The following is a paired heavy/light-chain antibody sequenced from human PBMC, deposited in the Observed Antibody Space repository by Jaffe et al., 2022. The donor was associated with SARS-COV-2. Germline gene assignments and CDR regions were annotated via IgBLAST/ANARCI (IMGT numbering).Heavy chain of an antibody. CDR2: ISSSGSTI. Sequence: QVQLVESGGGLVKPGGSLRLSCAASGFTFSDYYMSWIRQAPGKGLEWVSYISSSGSTIYYADSVKGRFTISRDNAKNSLYLQMNSLRAEDTAVYYCASPEPYGSGSYLYYYYGMDVWGQGTTVTVSS. V-gene: IGHV3-11*01. CDR3: ASPEPYGSGSYLYYYYGMDV. J-gene: IGHJ6*02. CDR1: GFTFSDYY. D-gene: IGHD3-10*01.
Light chain of an antibody. CDR2: RNN. CDR3: AAWDDSAHPFYV. V-gene: IGLV1-47*01. CDR1: SSNIGSNY. Sequence: QSVLTQPPSASGTPGQRVTISCSGSSSNIGSNYVYWYQQLPGTAPKLLIYRNNQRPSGVPDRFSGSKSGTSASLAISGLRSEDEADYYCAAWDDSAHPFYVFGTGTKVTVL. J-gene: IGLJ1*01.